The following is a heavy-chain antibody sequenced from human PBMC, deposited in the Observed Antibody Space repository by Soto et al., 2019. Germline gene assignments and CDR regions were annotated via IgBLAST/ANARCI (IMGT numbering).Heavy chain of an antibody. J-gene: IGHJ3*02. D-gene: IGHD3-22*01. CDR1: GGTFSSYA. Sequence: QVQLVQSGAEVKKPGSSVKVSCKASGGTFSSYAISWVRQAPGQGLEWMGGIIPIFGTANYAQKFQVRVTITADESTSTAYMELSSLRSEDTVGYYWARSRVRSALDIWGQGTRVTVSS. V-gene: IGHV1-69*01. CDR3: ARSRVRSALDI. CDR2: IIPIFGTA.